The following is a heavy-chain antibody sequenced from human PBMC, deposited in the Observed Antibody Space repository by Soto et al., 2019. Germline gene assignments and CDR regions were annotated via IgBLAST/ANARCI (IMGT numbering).Heavy chain of an antibody. J-gene: IGHJ6*02. CDR3: AKTLAPSRIQLWPGAYYYYCYVMDV. CDR1: GFTLRSHT. V-gene: IGHV3-23*01. D-gene: IGHD5-18*01. CDR2: ISGSGGST. Sequence: GGSLRLSCTASGFTLRSHTVNWVRQAPGKGLEWVSAISGSGGSTYYADSVKGRFTISRDNSKDTLYLQMNSLRAEDTAVYYCAKTLAPSRIQLWPGAYYYYCYVMDVWGQGTTVTVSS.